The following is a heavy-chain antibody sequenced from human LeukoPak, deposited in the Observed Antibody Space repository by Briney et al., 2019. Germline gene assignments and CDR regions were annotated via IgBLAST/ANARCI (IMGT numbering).Heavy chain of an antibody. Sequence: GGSLRLSRAASGFTFSSYWMNWVRHAPGKGLVWVSRINSDGNYTTYADSVKGRFTISRDNAKNTLSLQMNSLRAEDTAVYYCAREYSSGWTSDYWGQGTLVTVSS. V-gene: IGHV3-74*01. D-gene: IGHD6-19*01. J-gene: IGHJ4*02. CDR2: INSDGNYT. CDR1: GFTFSSYW. CDR3: AREYSSGWTSDY.